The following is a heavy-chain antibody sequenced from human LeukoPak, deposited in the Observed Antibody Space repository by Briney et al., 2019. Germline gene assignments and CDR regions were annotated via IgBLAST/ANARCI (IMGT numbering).Heavy chain of an antibody. CDR1: GYTFTDNG. V-gene: IGHV1-18*01. D-gene: IGHD3-16*02. J-gene: IGHJ4*02. Sequence: GASVEVSCKASGYTFTDNGISWVRQAPGEGLEWMGWISANSGKTNYAQRFQGRVTMTRETSSSTVYMELRSLRSDDTAVYFCARDKNYRFDYWGQGTLVSVTS. CDR2: ISANSGKT. CDR3: ARDKNYRFDY.